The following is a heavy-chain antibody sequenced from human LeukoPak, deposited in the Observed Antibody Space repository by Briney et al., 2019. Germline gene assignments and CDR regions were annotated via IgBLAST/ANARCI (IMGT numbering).Heavy chain of an antibody. J-gene: IGHJ3*02. D-gene: IGHD3-3*01. CDR2: IYYSGST. Sequence: SETLSLTCTVSGGSISSSSYYWGRIRQPPGKGLEWIGSIYYSGSTYYNPSLKSRVTISVDTSKNQFSLKLSSVTAADTAVYYCARQRYDFWSGYYTGVDAFDIWGQGTMVTVSS. V-gene: IGHV4-39*01. CDR3: ARQRYDFWSGYYTGVDAFDI. CDR1: GGSISSSSYY.